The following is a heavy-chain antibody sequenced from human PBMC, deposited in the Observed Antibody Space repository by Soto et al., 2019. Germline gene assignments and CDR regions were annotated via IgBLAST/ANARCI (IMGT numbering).Heavy chain of an antibody. CDR2: MTGSGATI. CDR1: GFTISTFA. Sequence: GSLRLACAASGFTISTFAMTWVRQAPGKGLESVCGMTGSGATIHYADSVRGRFTISKDNSKNVLFLQMDYLRDEDTAIYYCAKDAVYNDGLWLMDSWGQGTLVTVSS. V-gene: IGHV3-23*01. CDR3: AKDAVYNDGLWLMDS. D-gene: IGHD2-21*01. J-gene: IGHJ4*02.